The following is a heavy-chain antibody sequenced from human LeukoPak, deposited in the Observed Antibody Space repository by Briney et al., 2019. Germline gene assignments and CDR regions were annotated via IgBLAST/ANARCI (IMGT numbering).Heavy chain of an antibody. CDR3: ARDSAGNFYCSGGSCYVLKEPDLVDY. CDR2: ISAYNGNT. CDR1: GYTFTSYG. J-gene: IGHJ4*02. Sequence: GASVKVSCKASGYTFTSYGISWVRQAPGQGLEWMGWISAYNGNTNYAQKLQGRVTMTTDTSTSTAYMELRSLRSDDTAVYYCARDSAGNFYCSGGSCYVLKEPDLVDYWGQGTLVTVSS. V-gene: IGHV1-18*01. D-gene: IGHD2-15*01.